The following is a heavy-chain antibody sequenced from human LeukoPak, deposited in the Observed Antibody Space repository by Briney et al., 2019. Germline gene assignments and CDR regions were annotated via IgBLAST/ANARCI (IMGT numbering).Heavy chain of an antibody. D-gene: IGHD1-14*01. Sequence: GGSLRLLCAASGFTFSSYWMHWVRQAPGKALVWVSRNNSDGSSTSYADSVKGRFTISRDNAKNTLYLQMNSLRAEDTAVYYCATGQGHGMDVWGQGTTVTVSS. CDR2: NNSDGSST. CDR3: ATGQGHGMDV. J-gene: IGHJ6*02. V-gene: IGHV3-74*01. CDR1: GFTFSSYW.